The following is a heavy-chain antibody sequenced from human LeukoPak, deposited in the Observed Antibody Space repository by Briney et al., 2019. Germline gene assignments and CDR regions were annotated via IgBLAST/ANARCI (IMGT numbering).Heavy chain of an antibody. V-gene: IGHV3-23*01. CDR2: IDDSGVIR. CDR3: AKRLKRNYYYHYAMDV. CDR1: GFTFKTHA. J-gene: IGHJ6*02. D-gene: IGHD3-22*01. Sequence: PGGSLRLSCAASGFTFKTHAMSWVRQAPGKGLEWVSRIDDSGVIRSYADSVKGRFTISRDNSKMTLTLQMNSLRAEDTVVYYCAKRLKRNYYYHYAMDVWGQGTTVTVSS.